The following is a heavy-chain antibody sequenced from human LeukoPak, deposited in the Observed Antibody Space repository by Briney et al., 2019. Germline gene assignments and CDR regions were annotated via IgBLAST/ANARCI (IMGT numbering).Heavy chain of an antibody. CDR1: GGSISGSTFY. V-gene: IGHV4-39*07. CDR2: IYYSGST. J-gene: IGHJ6*03. Sequence: SETLSLTCSVSGGSISGSTFYWGWIRQPPGKGLEWIGSIYYSGSTYYNPSLKSRVTISVDTSKNQFSLKLSSVTAADTAVYYCARASYSYGPYYYYYYYMDVWGKGTTVTVSS. CDR3: ARASYSYGPYYYYYYYMDV. D-gene: IGHD5-18*01.